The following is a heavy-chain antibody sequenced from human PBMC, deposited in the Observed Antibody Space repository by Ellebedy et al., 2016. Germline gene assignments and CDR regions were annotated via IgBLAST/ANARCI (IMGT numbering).Heavy chain of an antibody. CDR2: IYYSGST. J-gene: IGHJ4*02. Sequence: SETLSLTCTVSGGSISSYYWSWIRQPPGKGLEWIGYIYYSGSTNYNPSLKSRVTISVDTSKNQFSLKLSSVTAADTAVYYCARGQSGPPHLIDYWGQGTLVTVSS. CDR3: ARGQSGPPHLIDY. V-gene: IGHV4-59*01. D-gene: IGHD6-19*01. CDR1: GGSISSYY.